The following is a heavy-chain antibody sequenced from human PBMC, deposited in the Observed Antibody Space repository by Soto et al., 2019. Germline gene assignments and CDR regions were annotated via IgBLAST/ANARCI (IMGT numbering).Heavy chain of an antibody. D-gene: IGHD1-1*01. CDR3: ARDWNLNSNYYWYHDMDV. CDR2: IYSGGDT. Sequence: EVQLVEAGGGLVQPGGSLRLSCAASGFTVSNNFLSWVRQAPGKGLEWVSVIYSGGDTYYADSVKGRFTISRDNSTNTVYLQMNSLRAEDSAVYYCARDWNLNSNYYWYHDMDVWGQGTRVTVSS. J-gene: IGHJ6*02. CDR1: GFTVSNNF. V-gene: IGHV3-66*01.